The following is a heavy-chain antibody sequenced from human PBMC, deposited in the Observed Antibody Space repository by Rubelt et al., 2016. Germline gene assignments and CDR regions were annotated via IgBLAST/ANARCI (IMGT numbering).Heavy chain of an antibody. V-gene: IGHV3-48*04. CDR1: GFTFSSYS. D-gene: IGHD1-26*01. J-gene: IGHJ4*02. Sequence: EVQLLESGGGLVQPGGSLRLSCAASGFTFSSYSMNWVRQAPGKGLEWVSYISSSGSTIYYADSGKGRFTISRDNAKNSLYLQMNSLRAEDTAVDYCARAPRELLRRGTFDYWGQGTLVTVSS. CDR3: ARAPRELLRRGTFDY. CDR2: ISSSGSTI.